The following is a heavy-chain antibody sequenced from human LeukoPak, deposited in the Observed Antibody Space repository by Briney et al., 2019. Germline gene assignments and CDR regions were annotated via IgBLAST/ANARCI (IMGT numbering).Heavy chain of an antibody. J-gene: IGHJ4*02. Sequence: SETLSLTCTVSGGSISSYYWSWIRQPPGKRLEWIGYIYHSGSTNYNSPLKSRVTISVDTSKNQFSLKLSSVTAADTAVYYCARHAAFAEYQSHLTHFDYWGQGTLVTVSS. CDR3: ARHAAFAEYQSHLTHFDY. D-gene: IGHD2-2*01. CDR1: GGSISSYY. CDR2: IYHSGST. V-gene: IGHV4-59*08.